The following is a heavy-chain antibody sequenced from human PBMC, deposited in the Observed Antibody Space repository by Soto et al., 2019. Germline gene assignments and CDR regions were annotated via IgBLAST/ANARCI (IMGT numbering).Heavy chain of an antibody. CDR3: ARDRIAAAGTVVYYYYYGMDV. CDR2: IVVGSGNT. D-gene: IGHD6-13*01. V-gene: IGHV1-58*02. Sequence: SVKVSCKASGYTFTSYGISWVRQARGQRLEWIGWIVVGSGNTNYAQKFQERVTITRDMSTSTAHMELSSLRSEDTAVYYCARDRIAAAGTVVYYYYYGMDVWGQGTTVTVSS. J-gene: IGHJ6*02. CDR1: GYTFTSYG.